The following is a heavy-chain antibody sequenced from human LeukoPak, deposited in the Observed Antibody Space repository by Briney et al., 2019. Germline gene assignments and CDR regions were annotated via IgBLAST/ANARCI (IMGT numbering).Heavy chain of an antibody. D-gene: IGHD2-15*01. CDR2: INPSGGST. CDR1: GYTFTNYY. V-gene: IGHV1-46*01. J-gene: IGHJ6*03. Sequence: ASVKVSCKASGYTFTNYYIHWVRQAPGQGLEWMGIINPSGGSTSYAQKFQGRVTMTRDMSTSTVYMELSSLRSEDTAVYYCASKTYCSGGSCHRDYYMDVWGKGTTVTVSS. CDR3: ASKTYCSGGSCHRDYYMDV.